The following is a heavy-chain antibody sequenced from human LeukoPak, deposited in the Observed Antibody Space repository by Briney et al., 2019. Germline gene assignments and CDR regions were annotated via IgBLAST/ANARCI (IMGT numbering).Heavy chain of an antibody. V-gene: IGHV4-38-2*01. J-gene: IGHJ3*02. D-gene: IGHD7-27*01. CDR3: ARRATAGDDAFDI. Sequence: SETLSLTSAVSGHSVTSGYFWGWIRQPPGKGLDWIGDIFHTGITYYHPSLKSRVSISIDTSRNQFSLRLTSVSAADKAVYYCARRATAGDDAFDIWGQGTMVTVS. CDR2: IFHTGIT. CDR1: GHSVTSGYF.